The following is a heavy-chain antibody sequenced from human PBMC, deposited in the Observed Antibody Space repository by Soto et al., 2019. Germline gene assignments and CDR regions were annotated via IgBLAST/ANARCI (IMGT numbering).Heavy chain of an antibody. D-gene: IGHD4-17*01. CDR3: ARDTPPTTVGD. V-gene: IGHV4-34*01. CDR2: INHSGST. J-gene: IGHJ4*02. CDR1: GGSFSGYY. Sequence: QVQLQQWGAGLLKPSETLSLTCAVYGGSFSGYYWSWIRQPPGKGLEWIGEINHSGSTNYNPSLKSRVTISVDTSKNQFSLKLSSVTAADTAVYYCARDTPPTTVGDWGQGTLVTVSS.